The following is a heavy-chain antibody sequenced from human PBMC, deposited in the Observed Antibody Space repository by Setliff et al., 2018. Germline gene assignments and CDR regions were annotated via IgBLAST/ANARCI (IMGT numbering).Heavy chain of an antibody. Sequence: ASVKVSCKASGHSLTSNHFHWGRQAPGKGLEWMGTINPNNGYTIYAPAFQGRVAMTTDTSTGTAYMELSGLTSTDTAIYYCIVNMVRPVTGLDSWGPGTLVTVSS. CDR1: GHSLTSNH. V-gene: IGHV1-46*01. D-gene: IGHD2-15*01. CDR3: IVNMVRPVTGLDS. CDR2: INPNNGYT. J-gene: IGHJ4*02.